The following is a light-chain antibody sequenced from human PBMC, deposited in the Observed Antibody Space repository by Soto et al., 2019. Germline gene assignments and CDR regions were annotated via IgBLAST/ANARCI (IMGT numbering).Light chain of an antibody. J-gene: IGLJ1*01. CDR1: SSDVGDYNY. Sequence: QSVLTQPRSVSGSPGQSVTISCTGTSSDVGDYNYVSWYQQHPGRAPKLMIYDVSKRPSGDPDRFSGSKSGNTASLTISGLQAEDEAEYYCCSYAGSYSFVFGSGTKVTVL. CDR3: CSYAGSYSFV. V-gene: IGLV2-11*01. CDR2: DVS.